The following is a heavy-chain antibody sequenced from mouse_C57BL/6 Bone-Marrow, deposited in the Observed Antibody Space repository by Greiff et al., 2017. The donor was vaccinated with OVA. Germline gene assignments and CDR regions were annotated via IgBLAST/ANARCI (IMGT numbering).Heavy chain of an antibody. D-gene: IGHD2-5*01. CDR3: ARRGNSNPFAY. V-gene: IGHV1-69*01. CDR2: IDPSDSYT. CDR1: GYTFTSYW. Sequence: VQVVESGAELVMPGASVKLSCKASGYTFTSYWMHWVKQRPGQGLEWIGEIDPSDSYTNYNQKFKGKSTLTVDKSSSTAYMQLSSLTSEDSAVYYCARRGNSNPFAYWGQGTLVTVSA. J-gene: IGHJ3*01.